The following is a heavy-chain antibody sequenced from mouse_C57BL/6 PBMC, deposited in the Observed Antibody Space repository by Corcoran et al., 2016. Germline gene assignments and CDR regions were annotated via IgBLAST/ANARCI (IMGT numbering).Heavy chain of an antibody. V-gene: IGHV1-26*01. CDR2: INPNNGGT. CDR3: ARGTTVVATDWYFDV. J-gene: IGHJ1*03. CDR1: GYTFTDYY. D-gene: IGHD1-1*01. Sequence: EVQLQQSGPELVKPGASVKISCKASGYTFTDYYMNWVKQSHGKSLEWIGDINPNNGGTSYNQKFKGKATLTVDKSSSTAYMELRSLTSEDSAVYYCARGTTVVATDWYFDVWSTGTTVTVSS.